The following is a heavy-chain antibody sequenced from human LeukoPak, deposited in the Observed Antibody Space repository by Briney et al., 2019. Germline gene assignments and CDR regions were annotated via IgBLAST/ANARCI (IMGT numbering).Heavy chain of an antibody. CDR3: ARDRRIAAPNRQYNWFDP. Sequence: ASVKVSCKASGYTFTSYAMNWVRQAPGQGLEWMGWINTNTGNPTYAQGFTGRFVFSLDTSVSTAYLQISSLKAEDTAVYYCARDRRIAAPNRQYNWFDPWGQGTLVTVSS. J-gene: IGHJ5*02. D-gene: IGHD6-25*01. V-gene: IGHV7-4-1*02. CDR1: GYTFTSYA. CDR2: INTNTGNP.